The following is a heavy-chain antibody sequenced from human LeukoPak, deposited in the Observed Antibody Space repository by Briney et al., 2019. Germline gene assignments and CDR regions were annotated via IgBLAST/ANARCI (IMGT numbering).Heavy chain of an antibody. Sequence: PGGSLRPSCAASGFTFSSYGMHWVRQAPGKGLEWVTFIRYDGSNKYYADSVKGRFTISRDDSKNTLYLQMNSLRAEDTAVYYCAKDSSTYYYGSGSYGGSVDYWGQGTLVTVSS. CDR3: AKDSSTYYYGSGSYGGSVDY. J-gene: IGHJ4*02. CDR2: IRYDGSNK. CDR1: GFTFSSYG. D-gene: IGHD3-10*01. V-gene: IGHV3-30*02.